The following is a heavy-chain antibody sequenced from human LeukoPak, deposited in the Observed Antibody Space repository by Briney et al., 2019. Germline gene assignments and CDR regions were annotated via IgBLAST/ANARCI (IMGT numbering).Heavy chain of an antibody. CDR3: AREAHDWNWFDP. Sequence: ASVKVSCKASGYTFTSYGISWVRQAPGQGLEWMGWISGYNGNTNYAQNLQGRVTMTTDTSTSTAYMELRSLRSDDTAVYYCAREAHDWNWFDPWGQGTLVTVSS. CDR1: GYTFTSYG. D-gene: IGHD3-9*01. V-gene: IGHV1-18*01. CDR2: ISGYNGNT. J-gene: IGHJ5*02.